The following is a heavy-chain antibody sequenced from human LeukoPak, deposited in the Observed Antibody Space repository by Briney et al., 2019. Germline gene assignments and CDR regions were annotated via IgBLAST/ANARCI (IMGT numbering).Heavy chain of an antibody. CDR1: GFSFSY. CDR3: ARDRDSSGLYGGADL. CDR2: ISSTNGHT. Sequence: GGSLRLPCAASGFSFSYMNWVRQAPGKGLEWVSYISSTNGHTYYADSVNGRFTISRDTAKNSLYLQMNSLRVEDTAIYFCARDRDSSGLYGGADLWGQGVLVTVSA. V-gene: IGHV3-21*03. D-gene: IGHD6-19*01. J-gene: IGHJ5*02.